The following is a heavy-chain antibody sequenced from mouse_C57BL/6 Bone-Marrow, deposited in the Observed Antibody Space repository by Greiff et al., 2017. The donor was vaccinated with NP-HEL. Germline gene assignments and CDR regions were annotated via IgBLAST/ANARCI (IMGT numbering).Heavy chain of an antibody. CDR1: GYTFTSYG. D-gene: IGHD1-1*02. J-gene: IGHJ4*01. CDR2: IYPRSGNT. CDR3: ARGGWVFYAMDD. Sequence: VQLVESGAELARPGASVKLSCKASGYTFTSYGISWVKQRTGQGLEWIGEIYPRSGNTYYNEKFKGKATLTADKSSSTAYMELRSLTSEDSAVYICARGGWVFYAMDDWGQETSVTVSS. V-gene: IGHV1-81*01.